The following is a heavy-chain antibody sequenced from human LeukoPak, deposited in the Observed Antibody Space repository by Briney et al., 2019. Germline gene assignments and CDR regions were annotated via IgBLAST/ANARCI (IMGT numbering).Heavy chain of an antibody. D-gene: IGHD6-19*01. CDR1: GYTFTSYY. CDR3: ARDPSNTSGWKTWFDP. V-gene: IGHV1-46*01. Sequence: GASVKVSCKASGYTFTSYYMHWVRQAPGQGLEWMGIINPSGGSTSYAQKFQGRVTMTRDTSTSTVYMELSSLTSDDTAVYYCARDPSNTSGWKTWFDPWGQGTLVTVSS. J-gene: IGHJ5*02. CDR2: INPSGGST.